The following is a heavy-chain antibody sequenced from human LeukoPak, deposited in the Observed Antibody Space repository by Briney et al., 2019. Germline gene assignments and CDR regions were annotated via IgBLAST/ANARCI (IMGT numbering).Heavy chain of an antibody. CDR2: IYYSGST. J-gene: IGHJ4*02. CDR1: GRSISSYY. Sequence: KPSETLSLTCTVSGRSISSYYWSWIRQPPRKGLEWIGYIYYSGSTNYNPSLKSRLTISVDTSKNQFSLKLSSVTAADRAVYYCAREDADSGLFDYWGQGTLVTVSS. V-gene: IGHV4-59*01. D-gene: IGHD6-19*01. CDR3: AREDADSGLFDY.